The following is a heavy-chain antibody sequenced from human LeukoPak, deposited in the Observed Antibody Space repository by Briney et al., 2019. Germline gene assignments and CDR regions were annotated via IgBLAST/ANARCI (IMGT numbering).Heavy chain of an antibody. CDR3: AKDVLRYFDWPSD. CDR2: ISSNGGST. V-gene: IGHV3-64*01. J-gene: IGHJ4*02. CDR1: GFTFSSFA. D-gene: IGHD3-9*01. Sequence: PGGSLRLSCAASGFTFSSFAMHWVRQAPGKGLEYVSAISSNGGSTYYVNSVKGRFTISRDNSKNTLYLQMNSLRAEDTAVYYCAKDVLRYFDWPSDWGQGTLVTVSS.